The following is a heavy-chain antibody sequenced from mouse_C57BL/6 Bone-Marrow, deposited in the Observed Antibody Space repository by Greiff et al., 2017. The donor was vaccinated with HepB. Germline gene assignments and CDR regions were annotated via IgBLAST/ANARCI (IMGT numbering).Heavy chain of an antibody. D-gene: IGHD1-2*01. Sequence: EVMLVESGGGLVQPKGSLKLSCAASGFSFNTYAMNWVRQAPGKGLEWVARIRSKSNNYATYYAESVKDRFTISRDDSESMLYLQMNNLKTEDTAMYYCVRAFTATGVDYWGQGTSVTVS. CDR2: IRSKSNNYAT. CDR1: GFSFNTYA. V-gene: IGHV10-1*01. J-gene: IGHJ4*01. CDR3: VRAFTATGVDY.